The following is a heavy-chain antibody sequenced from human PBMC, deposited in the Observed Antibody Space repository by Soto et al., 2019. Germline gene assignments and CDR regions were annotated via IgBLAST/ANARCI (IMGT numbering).Heavy chain of an antibody. CDR3: ARDQEDDSGGYYYYYYGMDV. CDR2: RKKDGSEK. CDR1: GFTFSSYW. J-gene: IGHJ6*02. Sequence: GGSLRLSRADYGFTFSSYWMSWVRQAPGKGLEWVANRKKDGSEKYYVDSVKGRFTISRDNAKNSLYLQMNSLRAEDTALYYCARDQEDDSGGYYYYYYGMDVWGQGTTVTVSS. D-gene: IGHD3-22*01. V-gene: IGHV3-7*01.